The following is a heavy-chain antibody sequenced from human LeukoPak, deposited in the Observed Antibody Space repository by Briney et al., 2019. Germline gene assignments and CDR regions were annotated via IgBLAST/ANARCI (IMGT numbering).Heavy chain of an antibody. J-gene: IGHJ4*02. CDR2: ISWNSGSI. Sequence: PGRSLRLSCAASGFTFDDYAMHWVRQAPGKGLEWVSGISWNSGSIGYADSVKGRFTISRDNAKNSLYLQMNSLRAEDTALYYCAKDSGIAAAGTGYFDYWGQGTLVTVSS. CDR3: AKDSGIAAAGTGYFDY. D-gene: IGHD6-13*01. V-gene: IGHV3-9*01. CDR1: GFTFDDYA.